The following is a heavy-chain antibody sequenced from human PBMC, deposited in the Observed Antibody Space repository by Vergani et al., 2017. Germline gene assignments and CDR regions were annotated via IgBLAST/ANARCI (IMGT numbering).Heavy chain of an antibody. CDR1: GFTFSSYS. Sequence: EVQVVESGGGLVQPGGSLRLSCAASGFTFSSYSMNWVRQAPGKGLEWVSYISSSSSYIYYADSVKGRFTISRDNAKNSLYLQMNSLRAEDTAVYYCARDLFYYDSSGYYSGFFDYWGQGTLVTVSS. J-gene: IGHJ4*02. CDR3: ARDLFYYDSSGYYSGFFDY. D-gene: IGHD3-22*01. V-gene: IGHV3-21*05. CDR2: ISSSSSYI.